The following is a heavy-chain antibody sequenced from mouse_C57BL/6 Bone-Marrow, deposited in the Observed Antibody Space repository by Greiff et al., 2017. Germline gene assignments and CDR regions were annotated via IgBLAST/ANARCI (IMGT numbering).Heavy chain of an antibody. CDR3: AREDYYDSSYLDY. J-gene: IGHJ2*01. V-gene: IGHV1-69*01. Sequence: QVQLQQPGAELVMPGASVKLSCKASGYTFTSYWMHWVKQRPGQGLEWIGELDPSDSYTNYNQKFKGKSTLTVDKSSSTAYMQLSSLTSEDSAVYYCAREDYYDSSYLDYWGQGTTLTVSS. CDR2: LDPSDSYT. D-gene: IGHD1-1*01. CDR1: GYTFTSYW.